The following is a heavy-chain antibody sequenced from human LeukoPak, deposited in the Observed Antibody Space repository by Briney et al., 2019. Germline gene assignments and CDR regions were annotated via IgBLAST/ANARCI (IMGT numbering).Heavy chain of an antibody. CDR2: IYTSGST. Sequence: PSETLSLTCTVSGGSISSYYWSWIRQPPGKGLEWIGYIYTSGSTNYNPSLKSRVTISVDTSKNQFSLKLSSVTAADTAVCYCARHGWSGSSFRFRYYSYYMDVWGKGTTVTVSS. V-gene: IGHV4-4*09. D-gene: IGHD6-6*01. J-gene: IGHJ6*03. CDR3: ARHGWSGSSFRFRYYSYYMDV. CDR1: GGSISSYY.